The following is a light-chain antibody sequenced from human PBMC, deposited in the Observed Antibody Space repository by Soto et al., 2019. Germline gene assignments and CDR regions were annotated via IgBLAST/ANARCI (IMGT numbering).Light chain of an antibody. CDR1: QSVSSN. Sequence: IVMSPSPATLSLSPGERATLSCSASQSVSSNLAWYKQKPGQAPGLLIYGASTRATGIPARFSGSGSGTEFTLTISSLQSEDFAFYYCQQYNNWPHTFGGGTKVDI. CDR2: GAS. V-gene: IGKV3-15*01. J-gene: IGKJ4*01. CDR3: QQYNNWPHT.